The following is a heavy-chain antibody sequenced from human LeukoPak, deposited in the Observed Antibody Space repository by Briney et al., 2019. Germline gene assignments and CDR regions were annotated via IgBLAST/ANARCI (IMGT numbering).Heavy chain of an antibody. CDR3: ARDQGCSGGSCYAPNAFDI. V-gene: IGHV1-46*01. D-gene: IGHD2-15*01. CDR1: GYTFTSYY. J-gene: IGHJ3*02. CDR2: INPSGGST. Sequence: GASVKVSCKASGYTFTSYYMHWVRQAPGQGHEWMGIINPSGGSTSYAQKFQGRVTMTRDMSTSTVYMELSSLRSEDTAVYYCARDQGCSGGSCYAPNAFDIWGQGTMVTVSS.